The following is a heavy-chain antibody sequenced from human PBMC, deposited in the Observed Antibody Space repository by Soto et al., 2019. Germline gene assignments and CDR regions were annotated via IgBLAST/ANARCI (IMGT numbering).Heavy chain of an antibody. D-gene: IGHD6-19*01. Sequence: GGSLRLSCAASGFTFSKCALLWVRQAPGKGMELVSGSLGSGGTYHADSVKARFTISKDNSKNTLYLQMNSLRAEDTAVYSSVKDAAYGNGLWLQEPWGQGTLVPVSS. CDR1: GFTFSKCA. CDR3: VKDAAYGNGLWLQEP. CDR2: SLGSGGT. J-gene: IGHJ5*02. V-gene: IGHV3-23*01.